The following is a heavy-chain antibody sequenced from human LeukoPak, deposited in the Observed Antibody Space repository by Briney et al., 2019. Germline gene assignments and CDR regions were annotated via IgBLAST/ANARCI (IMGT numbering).Heavy chain of an antibody. CDR1: GGSFTGYY. CDR2: INHRENS. J-gene: IGHJ4*02. D-gene: IGHD4-23*01. V-gene: IGHV4-34*01. CDR3: ARVTGYGGDSLRY. Sequence: SETLSLTCSVDGGSFTGYYWTWIRQAPGKGPEWIGEINHRENSIYNPSLESRVTLSIDTSKKQFSLHLTSLTAADTAVYYCARVTGYGGDSLRYWGQGTLVTISS.